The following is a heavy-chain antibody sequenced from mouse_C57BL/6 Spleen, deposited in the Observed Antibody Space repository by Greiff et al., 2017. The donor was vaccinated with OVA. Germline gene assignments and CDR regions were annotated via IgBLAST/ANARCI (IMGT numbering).Heavy chain of an antibody. J-gene: IGHJ2*01. CDR3: AMRGRQLRLRDYFDY. D-gene: IGHD3-2*02. Sequence: QVQLQQPGAELVKPGASVKLSCKASGYTFTSYWMQWVKQRPGQGLEWIGEIDPSDSYTNYNQKFKGKATLTVDTSSSTAYMQLSSLTSEDSAVYYCAMRGRQLRLRDYFDYWGQGTTLTVSS. V-gene: IGHV1-50*01. CDR2: IDPSDSYT. CDR1: GYTFTSYW.